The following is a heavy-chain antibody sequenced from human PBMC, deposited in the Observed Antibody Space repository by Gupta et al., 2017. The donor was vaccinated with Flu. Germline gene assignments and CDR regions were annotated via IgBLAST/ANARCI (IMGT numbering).Heavy chain of an antibody. D-gene: IGHD3-10*01. CDR1: GYSFTSYW. CDR2: IYPGDSDT. J-gene: IGHJ5*02. V-gene: IGHV5-51*01. CDR3: ARQLGDAVRGVISFNWFDP. Sequence: EVQLVQSGAEVKKPGESLKISCKGSGYSFTSYWIGWVRQMPGKGLEWMGIIYPGDSDTRYSPSFQGQVTISADKSISTAYLQWSSLKASDTAMYYCARQLGDAVRGVISFNWFDPWGQGTLVTVSS.